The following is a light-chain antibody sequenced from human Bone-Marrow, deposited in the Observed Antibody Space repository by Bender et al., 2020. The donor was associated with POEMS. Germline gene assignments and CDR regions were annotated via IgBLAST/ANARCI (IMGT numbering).Light chain of an antibody. J-gene: IGLJ3*02. CDR2: RSN. CDR3: SSWDDSLSGWV. Sequence: QSVLTQPPSASGTPGQTVTISCSGSSSSIGSNYVYWFQQFPGTAPKLLIYRSNQRPSGVPARFSGSKSGTSASLAISDIQSEDEGDYYCSSWDDSLSGWVFGGGTKLTVL. CDR1: SSSIGSNY. V-gene: IGLV1-47*01.